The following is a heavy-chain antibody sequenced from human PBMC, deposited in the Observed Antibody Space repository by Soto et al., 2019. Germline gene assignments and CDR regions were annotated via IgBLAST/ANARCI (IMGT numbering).Heavy chain of an antibody. CDR3: ARLSSGWWYFDY. CDR1: DVTIGNLGDS. CDR2: IYHSGST. Sequence: TMCLSCTVADVTIGNLGDSWSWIRQPPGKGLEWIGYIYHSGSTYYNPSLKSRVTISVNTSKNQFSLKLTSVTAADTAVYYCARLSSGWWYFDYRGQGTLVTVSS. D-gene: IGHD6-19*01. V-gene: IGHV4-30-2*02. J-gene: IGHJ4*02.